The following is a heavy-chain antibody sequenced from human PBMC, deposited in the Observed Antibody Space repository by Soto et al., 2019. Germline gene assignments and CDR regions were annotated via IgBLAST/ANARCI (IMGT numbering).Heavy chain of an antibody. CDR2: ISGSDDST. J-gene: IGHJ4*02. CDR1: GFTISSYA. CDR3: AKRSSASTFDY. D-gene: IGHD6-6*01. V-gene: IGHV3-23*01. Sequence: EVQLLESGGGLVQPGESLRLSCASSGFTISSYAMSWFRQAPGQGLEWVSVISGSDDSTYYADSVKGRFTISRDNSKNTLYMQMNSLRAEDTAVYYCAKRSSASTFDYWGQGTLVTVSS.